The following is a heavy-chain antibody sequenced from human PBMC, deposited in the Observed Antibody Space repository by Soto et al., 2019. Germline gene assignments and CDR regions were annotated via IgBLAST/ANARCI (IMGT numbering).Heavy chain of an antibody. Sequence: SVKVSCKASGGTFSRYSISWVRQAPGQGLEWMGGIIPIFGTANYAQKFQGRVTITADESTSTAYMELSSLRSEDTAVYYCARSSITMIVVVIREFGAFDILGQGTMVTVSS. CDR3: ARSSITMIVVVIREFGAFDI. CDR2: IIPIFGTA. D-gene: IGHD3-22*01. J-gene: IGHJ3*02. CDR1: GGTFSRYS. V-gene: IGHV1-69*13.